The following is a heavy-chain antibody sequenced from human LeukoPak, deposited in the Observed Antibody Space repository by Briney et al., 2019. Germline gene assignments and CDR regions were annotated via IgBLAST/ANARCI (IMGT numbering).Heavy chain of an antibody. CDR1: GFTLDDYG. V-gene: IGHV3-49*05. CDR3: ARYRHLGY. J-gene: IGHJ4*02. Sequence: KSGGSLRLSCTASGFTLDDYGVSWFRQAPGKGLEWVGFIRNKAYGGTKEYAASVKDRFTISRDDSESIAYLQMNSLRAEDTAVYYCARYRHLGYWGQGTLVTVSS. CDR2: IRNKAYGGTK.